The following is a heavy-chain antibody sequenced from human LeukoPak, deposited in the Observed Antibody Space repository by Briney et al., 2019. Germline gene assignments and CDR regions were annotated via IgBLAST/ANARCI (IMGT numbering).Heavy chain of an antibody. V-gene: IGHV3-23*01. D-gene: IGHD4-17*01. CDR1: GFTFSSYA. CDR3: ARYGDYPFNWFDP. Sequence: RGSLRLSCAASGFTFSSYAMSWVRQAPGGGLEWVSAITASGAGTYYADSVKGRFTISRDNSKNTLYLQMNSLRAEDTAVYYCARYGDYPFNWFDPWGQGTLVTVSS. CDR2: ITASGAGT. J-gene: IGHJ5*02.